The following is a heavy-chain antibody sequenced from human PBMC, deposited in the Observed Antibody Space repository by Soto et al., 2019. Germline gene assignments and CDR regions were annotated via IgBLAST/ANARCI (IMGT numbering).Heavy chain of an antibody. Sequence: GASVKVSCKASGGTFSSYAISWVRQAPGQGLEWMGGIIPIFGTANYAQKFQGRVTITADESTSTAYMELSSLRSEDTAVYYCARDESIAVAFDIWGQGXMVTV. CDR2: IIPIFGTA. J-gene: IGHJ3*02. V-gene: IGHV1-69*13. CDR3: ARDESIAVAFDI. CDR1: GGTFSSYA. D-gene: IGHD6-6*01.